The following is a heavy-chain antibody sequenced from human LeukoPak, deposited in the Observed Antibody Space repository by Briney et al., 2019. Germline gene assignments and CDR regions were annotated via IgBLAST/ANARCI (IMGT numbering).Heavy chain of an antibody. CDR2: INQRGSEI. D-gene: IGHD3-16*02. J-gene: IGHJ4*02. Sequence: GGSLRLSCAASGFTFRNHWMTWVRQAPGKGMEWVANINQRGSEIYYVDSVRGRFTISRDNAKNSLYLQMNILRAEDTAVYYCVRRYMATSAEDFDHWGQGTLVTVSS. V-gene: IGHV3-7*01. CDR3: VRRYMATSAEDFDH. CDR1: GFTFRNHW.